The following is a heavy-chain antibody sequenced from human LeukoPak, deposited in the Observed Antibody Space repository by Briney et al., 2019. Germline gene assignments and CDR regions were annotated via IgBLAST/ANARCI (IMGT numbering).Heavy chain of an antibody. V-gene: IGHV3-9*01. CDR2: ISWNSDTI. CDR1: GCSFDDYA. D-gene: IGHD1-26*01. Sequence: GRSLRLSCASSGCSFDDYAMHWVRQAPGKGLEWVSGISWNSDTIGYADSVKGRFTISRDNAKNSLYLQMNSLRAEDTALYYCAKDISGTYLAALDYWGQGTLVTVSS. J-gene: IGHJ4*02. CDR3: AKDISGTYLAALDY.